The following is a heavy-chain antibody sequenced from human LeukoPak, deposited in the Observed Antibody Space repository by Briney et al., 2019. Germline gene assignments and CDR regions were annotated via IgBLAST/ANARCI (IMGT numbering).Heavy chain of an antibody. CDR2: INPNTGST. Sequence: ASVKVSCKATGYTLSSYYMHWVRQAPGQGLEWMGIINPNTGSTTYAQKFQGRVTITADESTSTAYMELSSLRSEDTAVYYCVRWDDMLDYWGQGTLVTVSS. CDR3: VRWDDMLDY. D-gene: IGHD4-23*01. J-gene: IGHJ4*02. CDR1: GYTLSSYY. V-gene: IGHV1-46*01.